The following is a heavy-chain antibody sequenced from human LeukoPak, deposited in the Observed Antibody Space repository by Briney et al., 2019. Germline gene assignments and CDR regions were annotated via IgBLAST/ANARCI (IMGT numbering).Heavy chain of an antibody. D-gene: IGHD3-22*01. Sequence: SETLSLTCTVSGGSISSYYWSWIRQPPGKGLEWIGYIYTSGSTNYNPSLKSRVTISVDTSKNQFSLKLSSVTAADTAVYYCARSPSYYYDSSGYYYVANWFDPWGQGTLVTVSS. V-gene: IGHV4-4*09. CDR3: ARSPSYYYDSSGYYYVANWFDP. CDR2: IYTSGST. CDR1: GGSISSYY. J-gene: IGHJ5*02.